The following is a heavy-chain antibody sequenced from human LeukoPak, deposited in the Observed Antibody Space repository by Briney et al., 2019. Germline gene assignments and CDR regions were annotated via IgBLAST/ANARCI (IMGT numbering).Heavy chain of an antibody. Sequence: LGESLNISCKASGDTFTSYWIAWVRQMPEKSLEWMGIIYPGDSDTSYSPSFRGQVTISADQSNNTAYLQLSNLRAPDTDMYYCARHIASGAPCDVWGQGTTVTVSS. V-gene: IGHV5-51*01. CDR3: ARHIASGAPCDV. J-gene: IGHJ3*01. CDR1: GDTFTSYW. CDR2: IYPGDSDT. D-gene: IGHD4/OR15-4a*01.